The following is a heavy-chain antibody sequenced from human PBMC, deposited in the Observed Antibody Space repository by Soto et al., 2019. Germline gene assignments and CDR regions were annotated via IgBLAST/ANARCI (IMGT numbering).Heavy chain of an antibody. Sequence: QVHLVQSGAEVKKPGSSVKVSCASSGDTFSSYSYSWVRLVPGQGLEWMGGFSHVFGGPNYAQNFHDRVTITANQFTRTVYLGLSGLTYENTAVYYCAGGVTRGIFPPFDLLGQGTLVTISS. CDR1: GDTFSSYS. D-gene: IGHD3-10*01. V-gene: IGHV1-69*13. J-gene: IGHJ5*02. CDR2: FSHVFGGP. CDR3: AGGVTRGIFPPFDL.